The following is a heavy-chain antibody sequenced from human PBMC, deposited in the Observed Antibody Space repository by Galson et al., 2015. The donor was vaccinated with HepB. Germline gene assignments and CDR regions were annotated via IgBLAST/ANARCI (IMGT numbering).Heavy chain of an antibody. D-gene: IGHD3-10*01. Sequence: SCKASGGTFSSYAISWVRQAPGQGLEWMGGIIPIFGTANYAQKFQGRVTITADESTSTAYMELSSLRSEDTAVYYCARGRGRITMVRGVNYYYYGMDVWGQGTTVTVSS. V-gene: IGHV1-69*01. CDR2: IIPIFGTA. CDR1: GGTFSSYA. CDR3: ARGRGRITMVRGVNYYYYGMDV. J-gene: IGHJ6*02.